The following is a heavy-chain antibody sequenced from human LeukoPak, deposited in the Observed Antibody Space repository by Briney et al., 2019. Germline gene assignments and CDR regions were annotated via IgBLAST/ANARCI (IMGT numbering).Heavy chain of an antibody. J-gene: IGHJ4*02. CDR3: ARGLLSGATTNPYHFDY. CDR1: GGSISGRDYY. CDR2: IYHSGNT. V-gene: IGHV4-30-2*01. Sequence: PSETLSLTCTVSGGSISGRDYYWNWIRQPPGKGLEWIGNIYHSGNTYYNPSLKSRVTISVDNSKNQFSLKLSSVTAADTAVYYCARGLLSGATTNPYHFDYWGQGTLVTVSS. D-gene: IGHD1-26*01.